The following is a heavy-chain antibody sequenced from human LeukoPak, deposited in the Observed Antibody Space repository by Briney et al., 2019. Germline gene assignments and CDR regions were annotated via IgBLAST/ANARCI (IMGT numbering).Heavy chain of an antibody. D-gene: IGHD6-13*01. CDR3: AKGAGDSSSWYAIFDY. Sequence: SETLSLTCAVYGGSFSGYYWSWIRQPPGKGLEWIGEINHSGSTNYNPSLKSRVTISVDTSKNQFSLKLSSVTVADTAVYYCAKGAGDSSSWYAIFDYWGQGTLVTVSS. V-gene: IGHV4-34*01. CDR1: GGSFSGYY. CDR2: INHSGST. J-gene: IGHJ4*02.